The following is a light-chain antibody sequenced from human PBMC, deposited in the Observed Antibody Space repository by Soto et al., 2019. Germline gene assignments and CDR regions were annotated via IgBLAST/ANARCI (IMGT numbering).Light chain of an antibody. Sequence: IVLTQSPATLSVSPGERATLSCRASQSVSSLLAWYQQKPRQAPRLLIYDTSTRATGIPARFSGSGSGTDFTLTISSLQSEDFAVYYCQQYGSSRGFTFGPGTKVDIK. CDR3: QQYGSSRGFT. CDR1: QSVSSL. CDR2: DTS. V-gene: IGKV3-15*01. J-gene: IGKJ3*01.